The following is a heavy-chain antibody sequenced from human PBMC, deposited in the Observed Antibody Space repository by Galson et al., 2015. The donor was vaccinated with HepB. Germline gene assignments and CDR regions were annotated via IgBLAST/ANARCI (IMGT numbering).Heavy chain of an antibody. J-gene: IGHJ6*02. CDR2: FDSEDGET. D-gene: IGHD1-26*01. V-gene: IGHV1-24*01. CDR3: ATDFQGVGATSYYYFGMDV. Sequence: SVKVSCKVSGYTLTELCMHWVRQAPGKGLEWVGSFDSEDGETIYAQKFQGRVTMTEDTSTDTAYMELSSLKSEDTAVYYCATDFQGVGATSYYYFGMDVWGQGTTVTVSS. CDR1: GYTLTELC.